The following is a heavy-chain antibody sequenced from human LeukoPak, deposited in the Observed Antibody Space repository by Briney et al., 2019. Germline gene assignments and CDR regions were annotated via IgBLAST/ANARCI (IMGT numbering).Heavy chain of an antibody. CDR1: GFTFSSYS. D-gene: IGHD3-10*01. V-gene: IGHV3-21*01. CDR2: ISSSRSYI. J-gene: IGHJ4*02. Sequence: GGTLRLSCAASGFTFSSYSINWVRQAPGKGLEWVSSISSSRSYIYYADSVKGRFTISRDNAKNSLYLQMNRLRAEDTAVYYCASQRGGEILFDYWGQGTLVTVSS. CDR3: ASQRGGEILFDY.